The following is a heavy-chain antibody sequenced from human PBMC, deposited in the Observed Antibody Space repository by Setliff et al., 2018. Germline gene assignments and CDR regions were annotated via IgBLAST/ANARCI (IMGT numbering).Heavy chain of an antibody. CDR3: VRDRHSFVVPPEEAWFDP. Sequence: ASVKVSCKASGYTFTNYAIHWVRQAPGQRLEWMGWINAGNGNTNYAQRLRGRVTMTTDTSTNTAYMELRSLTSDDTAIYYCVRDRHSFVVPPEEAWFDPWGQGTLVTVSS. CDR2: INAGNGNT. J-gene: IGHJ5*02. D-gene: IGHD2-2*01. V-gene: IGHV1-3*01. CDR1: GYTFTNYA.